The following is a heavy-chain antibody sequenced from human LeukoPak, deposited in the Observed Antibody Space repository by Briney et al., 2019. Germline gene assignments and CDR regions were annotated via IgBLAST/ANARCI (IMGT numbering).Heavy chain of an antibody. D-gene: IGHD3-10*01. CDR3: ARFAIVRDLATYSWIDP. CDR1: GFSSSTSYY. J-gene: IGHJ5*02. Sequence: SETLSLTCVVSGFSSSTSYYWGWIRQPPGKGLEWIGAVFHTGITYYNTSLQSRVTISIDTSKRHFSLQLTSVTAADTAVYFCARFAIVRDLATYSWIDPWGQGTLVTVSS. CDR2: VFHTGIT. V-gene: IGHV4-38-2*01.